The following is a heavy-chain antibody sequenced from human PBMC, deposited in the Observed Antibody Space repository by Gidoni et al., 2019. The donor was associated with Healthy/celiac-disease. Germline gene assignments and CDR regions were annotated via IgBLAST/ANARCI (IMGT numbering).Heavy chain of an antibody. Sequence: QLQLQESGPGLVKPSETLSLTCTVSGGSISSSSYYWGWMRQPPGKGLEWIGSIYYSGSTYYNPSHKSRVTISVDTTKNQFSLKLSSVTAADAAVYYCAGGAQAVAGTDYWGQGTLVTVSS. CDR1: GGSISSSSYY. V-gene: IGHV4-39*01. CDR3: AGGAQAVAGTDY. CDR2: IYYSGST. D-gene: IGHD6-19*01. J-gene: IGHJ4*02.